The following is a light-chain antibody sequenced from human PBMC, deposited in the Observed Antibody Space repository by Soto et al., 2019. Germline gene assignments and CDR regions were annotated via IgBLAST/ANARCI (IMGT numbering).Light chain of an antibody. J-gene: IGLJ2*01. Sequence: QAVVTQPPSVSATPGQRVAISCSGSSSNIGSNFVSWYRHVPGTAPKLLISGNNNRPSGVPDRFSGSKSATSASLAITGLQSEDEADYFCQSYDTSLNGVVFGGGTKLTVL. CDR3: QSYDTSLNGVV. CDR2: GNN. V-gene: IGLV1-40*01. CDR1: SSNIGSNF.